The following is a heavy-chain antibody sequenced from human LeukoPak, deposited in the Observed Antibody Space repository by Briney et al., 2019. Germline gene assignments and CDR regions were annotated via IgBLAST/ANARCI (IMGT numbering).Heavy chain of an antibody. Sequence: PSETLSLTCTVSGGSINSYYWSWIRQPPGKGLEWIGYIYYSGSTNYNPSLKSRVTISVDTSKNQFSLKLSSVTAADTAVYYCARTYGSGSALHWYFDLWGRGTLVTVSS. CDR3: ARTYGSGSALHWYFDL. V-gene: IGHV4-59*08. CDR2: IYYSGST. D-gene: IGHD3-10*01. CDR1: GGSINSYY. J-gene: IGHJ2*01.